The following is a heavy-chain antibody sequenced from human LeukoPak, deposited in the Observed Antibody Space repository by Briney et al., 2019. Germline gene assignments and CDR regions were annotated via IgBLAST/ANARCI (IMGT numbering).Heavy chain of an antibody. CDR1: GIAFRNYA. V-gene: IGHV3-23*01. CDR3: GIDPNGDYIGAFDF. J-gene: IGHJ3*01. Sequence: GGSPRLSCVASGIAFRNYAMTWVRQAPGKGLEWVSSITGSGTTTRYADSVKGWFTISRDNSVGTLYLQLNSLSAEDTAVYYCGIDPNGDYIGAFDFWGQGTKVTASS. D-gene: IGHD4-17*01. CDR2: ITGSGTTT.